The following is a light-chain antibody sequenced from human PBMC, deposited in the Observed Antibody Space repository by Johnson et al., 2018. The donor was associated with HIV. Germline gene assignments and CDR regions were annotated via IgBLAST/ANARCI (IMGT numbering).Light chain of an antibody. CDR1: SSNIGNNY. Sequence: QSVLTQPPSVSAAPGQKVTISCSGSSSNIGNNYVSWYQQLPGTAPKLLIYDSNKRPSGIPDRFSGSKSGTSATLGITGLQTGDEAEYYCGTWDGSLSRYVFGTGTKVTVL. CDR2: DSN. V-gene: IGLV1-51*01. J-gene: IGLJ1*01. CDR3: GTWDGSLSRYV.